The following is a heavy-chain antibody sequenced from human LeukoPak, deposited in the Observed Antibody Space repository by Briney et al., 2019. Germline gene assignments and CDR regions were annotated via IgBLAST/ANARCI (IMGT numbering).Heavy chain of an antibody. CDR1: GYTFTNYY. CDR3: ARDYDVLTAYPPTQLFDP. CDR2: INPSDGKT. D-gene: IGHD3-9*01. V-gene: IGHV1-46*01. J-gene: IGHJ5*02. Sequence: ASVKVSCKASGYTFTNYYMHWVRQAPGQGLEWMGIINPSDGKTNYAQKFQGRVTMTRDTSTSTVYMELSSLRSEDTALYYCARDYDVLTAYPPTQLFDPWGQGTLVTVSS.